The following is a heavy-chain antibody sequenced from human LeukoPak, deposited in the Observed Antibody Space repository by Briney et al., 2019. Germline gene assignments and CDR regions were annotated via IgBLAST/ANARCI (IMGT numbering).Heavy chain of an antibody. CDR1: GYTFTGYY. CDR2: INPNSGGT. J-gene: IGHJ6*03. D-gene: IGHD2-2*01. CDR3: ARAGLGYCSSTSCYAGYYYYYYMDV. Sequence: ASVKVSCKASGYTFTGYYMHWVRQAPGQGLEWMGWINPNSGGTNYAQKFQGRVTMTRDTSISTAYMELSRLRSDDTAVYYRARAGLGYCSSTSCYAGYYYYYYMDVWGKGTTVTVSS. V-gene: IGHV1-2*02.